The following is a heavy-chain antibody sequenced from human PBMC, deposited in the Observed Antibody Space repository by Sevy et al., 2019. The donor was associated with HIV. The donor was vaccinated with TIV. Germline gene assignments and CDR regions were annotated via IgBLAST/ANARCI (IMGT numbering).Heavy chain of an antibody. CDR3: ARDHGYCSGGSCYSGGY. V-gene: IGHV3-21*06. CDR2: SSGTGSYI. CDR1: GFTFSSYT. Sequence: GGSLRLSCSASGFTFSSYTMIWVRQAPGRGLEWVSASSGTGSYIYYADLVKDRFTISRDNAKNLLYLQMNSLRAEDTAVYYCARDHGYCSGGSCYSGGYWGQGTLVTVSS. J-gene: IGHJ4*02. D-gene: IGHD2-15*01.